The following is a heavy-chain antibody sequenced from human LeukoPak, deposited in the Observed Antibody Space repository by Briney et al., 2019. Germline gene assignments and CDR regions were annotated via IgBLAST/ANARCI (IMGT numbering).Heavy chain of an antibody. V-gene: IGHV3-74*01. CDR3: ARDGVVGATTYYMDV. J-gene: IGHJ6*03. CDR1: GFTFSSYW. Sequence: TWGSLRLSFAASGFTFSSYWMHLVRQAPGEGLGWVSRINSDGSSTSYADSVKGRFTISRDNAKNTLYLQMNSLRAEDTAVYYCARDGVVGATTYYMDVWGKGTTVTVSS. CDR2: INSDGSST. D-gene: IGHD1-26*01.